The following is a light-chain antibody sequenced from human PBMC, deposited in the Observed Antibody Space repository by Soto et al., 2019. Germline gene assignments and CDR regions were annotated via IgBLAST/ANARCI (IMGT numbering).Light chain of an antibody. V-gene: IGLV1-51*02. J-gene: IGLJ1*01. CDR3: GSWDHSVSGFV. CDR2: QSN. CDR1: TSNIGNNY. Sequence: QSVLTQPPSVSAAPGQKVTISCSGSTSNIGNNYVSWFQQLPGTAPKLIIYQSNRRHSGIPYRFSGSKSGTSATLGITVLQTGDEADYYCGSWDHSVSGFVFGTGTKVTVL.